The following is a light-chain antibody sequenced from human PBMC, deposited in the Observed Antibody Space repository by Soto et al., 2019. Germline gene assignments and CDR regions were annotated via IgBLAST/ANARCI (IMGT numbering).Light chain of an antibody. CDR3: QRRNDWRPGLT. CDR2: DAS. CDR1: RSVSSY. Sequence: EIVLTQSPATLSLSPGERATLSCGASRSVSSYLAWYQQKPGQAPRLLIYDASYRATVIPARFSGSGSGTDFTLTINSLEPEGFACCYGQRRNDWRPGLTCGGGTKVVIK. V-gene: IGKV3-11*01. J-gene: IGKJ4*02.